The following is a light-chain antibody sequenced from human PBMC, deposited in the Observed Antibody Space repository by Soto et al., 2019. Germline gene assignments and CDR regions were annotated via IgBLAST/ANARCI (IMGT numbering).Light chain of an antibody. CDR3: QYYIFSPPGLT. V-gene: IGKV3-20*01. J-gene: IGKJ4*01. CDR2: GSS. Sequence: EIVLTQSPGTLSLSPGEIATLSCRASQSVGSKYLAWYQQKPGQAPRLVILGSSSRATGIPDRFRGSGSGTDFSLTISRLEPADFAVYYCQYYIFSPPGLTFGGGTRVEIK. CDR1: QSVGSKY.